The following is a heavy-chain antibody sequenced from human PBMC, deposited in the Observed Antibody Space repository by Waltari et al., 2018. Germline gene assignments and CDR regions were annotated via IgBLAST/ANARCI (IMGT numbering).Heavy chain of an antibody. V-gene: IGHV4-34*01. CDR2: INHSGST. J-gene: IGHJ4*02. D-gene: IGHD3-16*01. CDR1: GGSFSGYY. CDR3: ARGLEKGVWHY. Sequence: QVQLQQWGAGLLKPSETLSLTCAVYGGSFSGYYWSWIRQPPGKGLAWIGEINHSGSTNYNPSLKSRVTISVDTSKNQFSLKLSSVTAADTAVYYCARGLEKGVWHYWGQGTLVTVSS.